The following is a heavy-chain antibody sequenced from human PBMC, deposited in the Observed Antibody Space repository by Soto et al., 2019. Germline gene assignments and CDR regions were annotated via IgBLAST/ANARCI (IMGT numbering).Heavy chain of an antibody. Sequence: QVQLVQSGAEVKKPGSSVKFSCKASGGTFSSYTISWVRQAPGQGLEWMGRIIPILGIANYAQNFQGRVTITADTYTSTAYVALSNLSFEETTVYYYARSFCDYDSRDCYFVLWVRCTLVTVSS. V-gene: IGHV1-69*02. D-gene: IGHD5-12*01. CDR1: GGTFSSYT. CDR2: IIPILGIA. CDR3: ARSFCDYDSRDCYFVL. J-gene: IGHJ2*01.